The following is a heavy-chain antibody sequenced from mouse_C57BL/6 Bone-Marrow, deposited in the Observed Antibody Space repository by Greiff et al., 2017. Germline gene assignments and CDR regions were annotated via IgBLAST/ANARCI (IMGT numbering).Heavy chain of an antibody. J-gene: IGHJ1*03. CDR2: ISDGGSYT. Sequence: SLEWVATISDGGSYTYYPDNVKGRFTISRDNAKNNLYLQMSHLKSADTAMYYCARDGRWDGGYFDVWGTGTTVTVSS. D-gene: IGHD4-1*01. V-gene: IGHV5-4*01. CDR3: ARDGRWDGGYFDV.